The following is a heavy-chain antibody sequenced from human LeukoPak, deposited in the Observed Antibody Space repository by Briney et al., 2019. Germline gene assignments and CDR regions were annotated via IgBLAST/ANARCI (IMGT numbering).Heavy chain of an antibody. CDR3: ASEAVAGSDY. CDR2: ISYDGSNK. D-gene: IGHD6-19*01. J-gene: IGHJ4*02. CDR1: GFTFSSYA. V-gene: IGHV3-30-3*01. Sequence: PGGSLRLSCAASGFTFSSYAMHWVRQAPGKGLEWVAVISYDGSNKYYADSVKGRFTISRDNSKNTLYLQMNSLRAEDTAVYYCASEAVAGSDYWGQGTLVTVSS.